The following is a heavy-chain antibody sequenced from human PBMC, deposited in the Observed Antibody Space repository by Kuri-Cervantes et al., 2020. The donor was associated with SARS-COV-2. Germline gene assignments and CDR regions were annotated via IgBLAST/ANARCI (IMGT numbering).Heavy chain of an antibody. J-gene: IGHJ4*02. D-gene: IGHD4-17*01. V-gene: IGHV3-33*01. CDR1: GFTFSSYG. Sequence: GGSLRLSCAASGFTFSSYGMRWVRQAPGKGLEWVAVIWYDGSNKYYADSVKGRFTISRDNSKNTLYLQMNSLRAEDTAVYYCARVPKDYGDYPYYFDYWGQGTLVTVSS. CDR2: IWYDGSNK. CDR3: ARVPKDYGDYPYYFDY.